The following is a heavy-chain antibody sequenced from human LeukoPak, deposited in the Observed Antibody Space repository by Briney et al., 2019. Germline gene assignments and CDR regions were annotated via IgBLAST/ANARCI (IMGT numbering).Heavy chain of an antibody. CDR3: ARDRGQQWLPNY. CDR1: GYTFTGYY. D-gene: IGHD6-19*01. Sequence: ASVKVSCKASGYTFTGYYMHWVRQAPGQGLEWMGWINPNSGGTNYAQKFQGRVTMTRVTSITTAYMEVNRLISDDTAVYYCARDRGQQWLPNYWGQGTLVTVSS. V-gene: IGHV1-2*02. J-gene: IGHJ4*02. CDR2: INPNSGGT.